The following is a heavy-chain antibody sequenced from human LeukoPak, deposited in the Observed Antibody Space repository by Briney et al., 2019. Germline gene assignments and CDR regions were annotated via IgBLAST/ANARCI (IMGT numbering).Heavy chain of an antibody. CDR1: ALTFSNAW. Sequence: GGSLRLSCAASALTFSNAWMSWARHAPEKGLEWVGRIKSKTDGGTTDTAAPVEGRFTISRDDSKNTLYLQMNSLKTEDTAVYYCTTLQGTMVRGVIITHFDYWGQGTLVSVSS. D-gene: IGHD3-10*01. V-gene: IGHV3-15*01. CDR2: IKSKTDGGTT. J-gene: IGHJ4*02. CDR3: TTLQGTMVRGVIITHFDY.